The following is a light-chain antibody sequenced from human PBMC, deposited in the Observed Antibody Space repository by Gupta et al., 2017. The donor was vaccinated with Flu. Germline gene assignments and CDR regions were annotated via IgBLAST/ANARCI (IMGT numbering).Light chain of an antibody. CDR1: SDIGGYNS. CDR2: DVS. CDR3: SSYTISSTPVV. V-gene: IGLV2-14*04. J-gene: IGLJ2*01. Sequence: SDIGGYNSVSWYQQHPGKAPKLMIYDVSNRPSGVSNRFSGPKSGNTASLTISGLQAEDEADYYCSSYTISSTPVVFGGGTKLTVL.